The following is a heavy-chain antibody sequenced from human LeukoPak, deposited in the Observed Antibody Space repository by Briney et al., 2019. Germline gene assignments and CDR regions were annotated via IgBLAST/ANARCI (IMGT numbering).Heavy chain of an antibody. Sequence: GGSLRLSCAASGFTFDDYGMGWVRQVPGKGLEWVSGINWNGGSTGNADSVKGRFTISRDNAKNSLYLQMNSLRGEDTALYYCARGGLIQRHAFDIWGQGTMVTASS. V-gene: IGHV3-20*04. J-gene: IGHJ3*02. CDR3: ARGGLIQRHAFDI. CDR1: GFTFDDYG. D-gene: IGHD1-1*01. CDR2: INWNGGST.